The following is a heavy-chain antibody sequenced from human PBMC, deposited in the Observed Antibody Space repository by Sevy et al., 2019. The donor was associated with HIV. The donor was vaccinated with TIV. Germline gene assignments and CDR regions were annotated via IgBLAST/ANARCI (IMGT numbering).Heavy chain of an antibody. D-gene: IGHD2-2*01. V-gene: IGHV3-23*01. Sequence: LSLTCAASGFTFSNYAMSWVRQAPGKGLEWVSTFSFGCGKINYAESVKGRFTISRDNSKNTLYLQMNSLRAEDTALYYCAREGCSKPHDYWGQGTLVTVSS. CDR3: AREGCSKPHDY. CDR2: FSFGCGKI. J-gene: IGHJ4*02. CDR1: GFTFSNYA.